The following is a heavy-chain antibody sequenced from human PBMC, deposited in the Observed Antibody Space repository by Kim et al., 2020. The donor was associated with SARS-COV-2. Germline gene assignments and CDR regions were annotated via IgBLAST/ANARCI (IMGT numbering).Heavy chain of an antibody. CDR1: GGSVSAGF. CDR3: VSDALGVGGPYYFDY. CDR2: ISSSGST. D-gene: IGHD3-16*01. Sequence: SETLSLTCTVSGGSVSAGFWSWVRLPPGKGLEWIGYISSSGSTNYNPSLKSRVTISVNRSRNQFSLNLSSVTAADTAVYYCVSDALGVGGPYYFDYWAR. J-gene: IGHJ4*02. V-gene: IGHV4-59*02.